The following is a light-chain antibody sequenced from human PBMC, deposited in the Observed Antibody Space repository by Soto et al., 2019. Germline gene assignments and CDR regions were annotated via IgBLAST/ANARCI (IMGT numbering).Light chain of an antibody. CDR2: DAS. Sequence: DIQVTQSPSTLSASVGDRVTITCRASQSISSWLAWYQQKPGKAPKLLIYDASSLESGVPSRFSGSGSGTEFTLTINSLQSEDFAVYYCQQSNNWPHTFAQGTKVDI. V-gene: IGKV1-5*01. CDR3: QQSNNWPHT. J-gene: IGKJ1*01. CDR1: QSISSW.